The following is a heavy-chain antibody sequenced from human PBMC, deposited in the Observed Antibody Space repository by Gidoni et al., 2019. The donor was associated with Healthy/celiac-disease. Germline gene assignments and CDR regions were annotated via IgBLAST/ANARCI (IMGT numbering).Heavy chain of an antibody. CDR1: GFTFSSDA. CDR3: AKSSDSSGYSYYYYYGMDV. V-gene: IGHV3-23*01. CDR2: ISGSGGST. J-gene: IGHJ6*02. D-gene: IGHD3-22*01. Sequence: EVQLLESGGGLVQPGGSLRLPCAASGFTFSSDAMCGVRQAPGKGLEWVSAISGSGGSTYYADSVKGRFTISRDNSKNTLYLQMNSLRAEDTAVYYCAKSSDSSGYSYYYYYGMDVWGQGTTVTVSS.